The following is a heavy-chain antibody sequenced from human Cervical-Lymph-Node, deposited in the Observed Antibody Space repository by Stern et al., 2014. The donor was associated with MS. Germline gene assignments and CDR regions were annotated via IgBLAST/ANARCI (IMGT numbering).Heavy chain of an antibody. CDR1: GGTFSTSA. CDR2: IIPLFGTA. Sequence: VQLVESGAEVKKPGSPVKVSCKASGGTFSTSAISWVRQAPGQGLEWMGGIIPLFGTASYAQKFQGRVTITADASTSTVYMEMSSLSLRSEETAVYYCARASSSGWFYFDYWGQGTLVTVSS. CDR3: ARASSSGWFYFDY. D-gene: IGHD3-22*01. J-gene: IGHJ4*02. V-gene: IGHV1-69*01.